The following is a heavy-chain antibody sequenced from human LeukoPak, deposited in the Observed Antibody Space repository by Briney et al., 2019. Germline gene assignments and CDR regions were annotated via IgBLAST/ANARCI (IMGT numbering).Heavy chain of an antibody. Sequence: GGSLRLSCAASGFTFSDYYMSWIRQAPGMGLEWVSSISGSSITIYYAGSVKGRFTISRDNAKNSLYLHMNSLRAADTAVYYCARVDKTGTGSGFDSWGQGTLVTVSS. CDR1: GFTFSDYY. V-gene: IGHV3-11*04. J-gene: IGHJ4*02. D-gene: IGHD1-1*01. CDR3: ARVDKTGTGSGFDS. CDR2: ISGSSITI.